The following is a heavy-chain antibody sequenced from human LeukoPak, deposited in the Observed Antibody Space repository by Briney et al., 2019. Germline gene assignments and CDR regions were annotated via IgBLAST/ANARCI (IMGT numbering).Heavy chain of an antibody. CDR1: GFSFSDFY. J-gene: IGHJ4*02. V-gene: IGHV3-11*03. Sequence: GGSPRLSCAASGFSFSDFYMSWIRQAPGKGLEWISYISKGPIYTNYADSVKGRFTISRDNTKNSLYLQMNSLRADDTAVYYCARSPLDSGHPYLPVVDYWGQGALVTVSS. D-gene: IGHD3/OR15-3a*01. CDR3: ARSPLDSGHPYLPVVDY. CDR2: ISKGPIYT.